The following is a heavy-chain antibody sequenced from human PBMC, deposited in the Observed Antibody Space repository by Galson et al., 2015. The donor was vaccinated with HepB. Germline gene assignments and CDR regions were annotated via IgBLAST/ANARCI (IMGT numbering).Heavy chain of an antibody. D-gene: IGHD1-26*01. CDR3: ARGRIEWELPYFDY. CDR1: GGSIAGGGYF. V-gene: IGHV4-31*03. Sequence: TLSLTCTVSGGSIAGGGYFWSWIRQLPGRGLEWLGFIYFSGSTYYNPYFESRVVLSVDTSKNQFSLKLSSVTAADTAVYYCARGRIEWELPYFDYWGQGALVTVSS. J-gene: IGHJ4*02. CDR2: IYFSGST.